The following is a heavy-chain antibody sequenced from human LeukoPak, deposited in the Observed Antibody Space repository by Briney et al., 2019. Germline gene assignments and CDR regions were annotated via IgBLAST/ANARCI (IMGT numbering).Heavy chain of an antibody. Sequence: KPSETLSLTCTVSGGSISTSSYYWGWIRQPPGKGLEWIGSIYHSRSTYYNASLKSRATISADTSKNQFSLKLSSVTAADTAVHYCARHRWMEVYGSGSYYVDYWGQGTLVTVSS. J-gene: IGHJ4*02. D-gene: IGHD3-10*01. CDR2: IYHSRST. CDR1: GGSISTSSYY. CDR3: ARHRWMEVYGSGSYYVDY. V-gene: IGHV4-39*01.